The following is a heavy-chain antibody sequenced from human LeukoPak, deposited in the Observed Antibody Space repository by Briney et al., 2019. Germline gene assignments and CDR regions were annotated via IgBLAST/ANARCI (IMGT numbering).Heavy chain of an antibody. V-gene: IGHV3-33*06. CDR3: AKSPYSSGWGVDY. Sequence: GGSLRLSCAASGFTFSSYGTHWVRQAPGKGLEWVAVIWYDGSNKYYADSVKGRFTISRDNSKNTLYLQMNSLRAEDTAVYYCAKSPYSSGWGVDYWGQGTLVTVSS. CDR1: GFTFSSYG. D-gene: IGHD6-19*01. CDR2: IWYDGSNK. J-gene: IGHJ4*02.